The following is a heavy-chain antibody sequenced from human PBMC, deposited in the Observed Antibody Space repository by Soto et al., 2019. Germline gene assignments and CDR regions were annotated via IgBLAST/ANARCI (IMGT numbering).Heavy chain of an antibody. J-gene: IGHJ3*02. Sequence: QLQLQESGPGLVKPSETLSLTCTVSGGSISSSSYYWGWIRQPPGKGLEWIGSIYYSGSTYYNPSLKSRVTISVDTYKNQFSLKLSFVTAADTAVYYFARRGVVGAMEAFDIWGQGTMVTVSS. V-gene: IGHV4-39*01. CDR1: GGSISSSSYY. D-gene: IGHD1-26*01. CDR3: ARRGVVGAMEAFDI. CDR2: IYYSGST.